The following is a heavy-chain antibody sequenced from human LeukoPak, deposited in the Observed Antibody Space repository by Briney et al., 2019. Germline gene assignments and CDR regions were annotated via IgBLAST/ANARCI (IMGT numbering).Heavy chain of an antibody. CDR1: GFTFSSYS. CDR3: ARTRLLWFGELSDAFDI. CDR2: ISSSSSTI. V-gene: IGHV3-48*01. D-gene: IGHD3-10*01. J-gene: IGHJ3*02. Sequence: GGTLRLSCAASGFTFSSYSMNWVRQAPGKGLEWVSYISSSSSTIYYADSVKGRFTISRDNAKNSLYLQMNSLRAEDTAVYYCARTRLLWFGELSDAFDIWGQGTMVTVSS.